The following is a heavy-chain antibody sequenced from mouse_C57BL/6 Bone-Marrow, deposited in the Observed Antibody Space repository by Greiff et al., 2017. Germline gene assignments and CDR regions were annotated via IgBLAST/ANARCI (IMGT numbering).Heavy chain of an antibody. CDR3: ARQEGYPYYYAMDY. V-gene: IGHV5-15*01. Sequence: EVQGVASGGGLVQPGGSLKLSCAASGFTFSDYGMAWVRQAPNKWPEWVAFISNLAYSIYYADTVTGRFTISRENAKNTLYLEMSSLRSEDTAMYYCARQEGYPYYYAMDYWGQGTSVTVSS. J-gene: IGHJ4*01. D-gene: IGHD2-2*01. CDR1: GFTFSDYG. CDR2: ISNLAYSI.